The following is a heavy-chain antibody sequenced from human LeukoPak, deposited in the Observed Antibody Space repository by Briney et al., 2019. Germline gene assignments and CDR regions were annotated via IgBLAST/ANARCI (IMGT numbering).Heavy chain of an antibody. J-gene: IGHJ4*02. Sequence: GGSLRLSCAASGFTFSSYAMHWVRQAPGKGLEWVAVISYDGSNKYYADSVKGRFTISRDNSKNTLYLQMNSLRAEDTAVYYCARDREGYWGQGTLVTVSS. CDR2: ISYDGSNK. V-gene: IGHV3-30*04. CDR1: GFTFSSYA. CDR3: ARDREGY.